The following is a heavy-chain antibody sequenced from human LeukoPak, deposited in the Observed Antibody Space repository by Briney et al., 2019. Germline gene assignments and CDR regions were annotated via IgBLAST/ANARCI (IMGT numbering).Heavy chain of an antibody. J-gene: IGHJ4*02. CDR3: ARGPGVRYFDWLPLN. CDR2: IYSGGST. CDR1: GFTFSDYY. Sequence: PGGPLRLSCAASGFTFSDYYMSWVRQAPGKGLEWVSVIYSGGSTYYADSVKGRFTISRDNSKNTLYLQMNSLRAEDTAVYYCARGPGVRYFDWLPLNWGQGTLVTVSS. V-gene: IGHV3-66*01. D-gene: IGHD3-9*01.